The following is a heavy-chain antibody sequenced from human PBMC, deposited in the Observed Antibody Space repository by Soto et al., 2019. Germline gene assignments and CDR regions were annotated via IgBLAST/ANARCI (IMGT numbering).Heavy chain of an antibody. D-gene: IGHD7-27*01. J-gene: IGHJ4*02. Sequence: SETLSLTCTVSGGSISSYYWSWIRQPPGKGLEWIGYIYYSGSTNYNPSLKSRVTISVDTSKNQFSRKLSSGTAADTSVYDCARVRTGERDYWGQGTLVTVSS. V-gene: IGHV4-59*01. CDR1: GGSISSYY. CDR3: ARVRTGERDY. CDR2: IYYSGST.